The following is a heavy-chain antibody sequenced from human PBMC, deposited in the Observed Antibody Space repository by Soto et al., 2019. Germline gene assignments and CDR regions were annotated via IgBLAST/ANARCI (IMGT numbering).Heavy chain of an antibody. D-gene: IGHD6-13*01. V-gene: IGHV3-30-3*01. CDR2: ISYDGSNK. J-gene: IGHJ6*02. Sequence: GGSLRLSCAASGFTFSSYAMHWVRQAPGKGLEWVAVISYDGSNKYYADSVKGRFTISRDNSKNTLYLQMNSLRAEDTAVYYCARDLGGSYSSSHPYYYYGMDVWGQGTTVTVSS. CDR3: ARDLGGSYSSSHPYYYYGMDV. CDR1: GFTFSSYA.